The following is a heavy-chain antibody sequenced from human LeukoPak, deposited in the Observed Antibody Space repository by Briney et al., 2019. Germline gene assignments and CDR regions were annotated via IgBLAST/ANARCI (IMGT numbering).Heavy chain of an antibody. V-gene: IGHV3-23*01. J-gene: IGHJ6*03. CDR2: ISDCGSRT. Sequence: GGSLRLSCAVSGITLSNYGMSWVRQAPGKGLEWVAGISDCGSRTNYADSVKGRFTISTDHPKNTLYLQMNSLRAEDTAVYYCARDYYYYYMDVWGKGTTVTVSS. CDR3: ARDYYYYYMDV. CDR1: GITLSNYG.